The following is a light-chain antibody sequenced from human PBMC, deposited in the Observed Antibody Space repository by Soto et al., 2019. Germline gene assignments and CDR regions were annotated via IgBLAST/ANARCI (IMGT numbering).Light chain of an antibody. J-gene: IGLJ3*02. CDR3: QSYDSDLSAWV. CDR2: EVR. Sequence: QSALTQPASVSGSPGQSITISCTGTSSDIGSYNYVAWYQQFPGKTPKLIIYEVRNRPSGVSFRFSGSKSGNTASLTISGLQSEDEAAYYCQSYDSDLSAWVFGGGTKLTVL. V-gene: IGLV2-14*01. CDR1: SSDIGSYNY.